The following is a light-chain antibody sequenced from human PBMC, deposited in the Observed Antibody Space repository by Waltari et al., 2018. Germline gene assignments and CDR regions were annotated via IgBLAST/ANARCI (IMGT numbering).Light chain of an antibody. V-gene: IGLV3-21*03. CDR3: QVLDSSSDHYV. Sequence: SYVLTQPHSVSVDPRKTARITGGGNDMGSKRVHRYQQKPGQAPVLVVYDGSDRPAGIPERFSGSNSGNTATLTISRVEAGDEADYYCQVLDSSSDHYVFGTGTKVTVL. J-gene: IGLJ1*01. CDR1: DMGSKR. CDR2: DGS.